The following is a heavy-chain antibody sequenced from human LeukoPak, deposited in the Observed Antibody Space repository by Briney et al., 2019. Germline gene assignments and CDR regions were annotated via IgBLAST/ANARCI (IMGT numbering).Heavy chain of an antibody. V-gene: IGHV4-59*01. CDR3: ARAPRPGDFDY. D-gene: IGHD1-1*01. J-gene: IGHJ4*02. Sequence: SETLSLTCTVSGGSISSYYWSWIRQPPGKGLEWIGYIYYSGSTNYNPSLKSRVTISVDTSKNQFSLKLSSVTAADTVVYYCARAPRPGDFDYWGQGTLVTVSS. CDR2: IYYSGST. CDR1: GGSISSYY.